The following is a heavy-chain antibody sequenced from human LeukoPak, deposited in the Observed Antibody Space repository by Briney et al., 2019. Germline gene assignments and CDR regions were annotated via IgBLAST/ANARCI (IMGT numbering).Heavy chain of an antibody. CDR3: AKSSYSIFDY. Sequence: SETLSLTCTVSGYSISSGYYWGWIRQSPGKGLEWIGSIYHSGSIHYNPSLKSRVTISVDMSKNQFSLKLSSVTAADTAVYYCAKSSYSIFDYWGQGTLVTVSS. V-gene: IGHV4-38-2*02. CDR2: IYHSGSI. D-gene: IGHD5-18*01. CDR1: GYSISSGYY. J-gene: IGHJ4*02.